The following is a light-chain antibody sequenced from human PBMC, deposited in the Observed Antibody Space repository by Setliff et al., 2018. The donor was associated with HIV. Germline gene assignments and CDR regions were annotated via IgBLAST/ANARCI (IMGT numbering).Light chain of an antibody. V-gene: IGLV2-8*01. J-gene: IGLJ1*01. CDR3: SSYAGSTNV. CDR1: SSDVGGYDY. CDR2: EVS. Sequence: QSVLTQPPSASGSPGQSVTISCTGTSSDVGGYDYVSWYQQHPGKAPKLMIYEVSQRPSGVPDRFTGSKSGNTASLTVSGLQPEDEADYYCSSYAGSTNVFGTGTKV.